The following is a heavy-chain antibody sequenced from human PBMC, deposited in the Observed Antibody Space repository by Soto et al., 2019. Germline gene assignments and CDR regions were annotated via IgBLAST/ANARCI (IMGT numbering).Heavy chain of an antibody. D-gene: IGHD3-3*02. Sequence: EVQLLESGGGLVQPGGSLRLSCAASRFTFSGYSMSWVRQAPGKGLEWVSVISGSGGSTYYAASVKGRFTISRDNSESTLFLQMNSLRAEDTALYYCAKSYGDTWKHYYFDYWGQGTLVTVSS. V-gene: IGHV3-23*01. CDR2: ISGSGGST. CDR3: AKSYGDTWKHYYFDY. CDR1: RFTFSGYS. J-gene: IGHJ4*02.